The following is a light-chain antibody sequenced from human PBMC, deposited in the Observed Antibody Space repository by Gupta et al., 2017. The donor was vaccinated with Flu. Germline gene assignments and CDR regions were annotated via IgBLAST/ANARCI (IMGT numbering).Light chain of an antibody. J-gene: IGKJ2*01. CDR1: QSISRH. Sequence: DIQMTQSPSSLSASVGDRVTITCRASQSISRHLNWYQQKPGKAPELLIYAASSLQSGVPSRFSGSGSGTDFTLTISTLQAEDSATFYCQQSYSKPYTFGQGTKIEIK. V-gene: IGKV1-39*01. CDR3: QQSYSKPYT. CDR2: AAS.